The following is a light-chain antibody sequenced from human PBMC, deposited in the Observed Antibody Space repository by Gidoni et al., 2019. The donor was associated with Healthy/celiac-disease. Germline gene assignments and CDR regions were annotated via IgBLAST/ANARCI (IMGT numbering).Light chain of an antibody. CDR2: DDS. V-gene: IGLV3-21*02. CDR3: QVWDSSSDPLV. J-gene: IGLJ1*01. CDR1: NIGSKS. Sequence: SSVLPPPPSVSVAPGQTARITWGGNNIGSKSVHWYQQKPGQAPALVVYDDSDRPSGIPDGFSGSNSGNTATLTISRVEAGDEADYYCQVWDSSSDPLVFGTGTKVTVL.